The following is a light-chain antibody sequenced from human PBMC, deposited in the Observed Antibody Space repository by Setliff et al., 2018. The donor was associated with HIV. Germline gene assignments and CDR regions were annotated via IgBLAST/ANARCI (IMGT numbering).Light chain of an antibody. CDR1: SSDVGYYNF. Sequence: QSALTQPASGSGSPGQSITISCTGISSDVGYYNFVSWYQQHPGKAPKLMIYDVTKRPSGVPDRFSGSKSGNTASLTISGLQAEDEADYYCCSYAGSYTYVFGTGTNVTVL. V-gene: IGLV2-11*01. CDR3: CSYAGSYTYV. CDR2: DVT. J-gene: IGLJ1*01.